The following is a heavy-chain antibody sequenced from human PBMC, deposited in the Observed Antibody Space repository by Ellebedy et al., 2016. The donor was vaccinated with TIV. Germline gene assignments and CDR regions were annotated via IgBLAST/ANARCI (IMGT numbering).Heavy chain of an antibody. J-gene: IGHJ2*01. CDR1: GGSISSSSYY. Sequence: MPSETLSLTCTVSGGSISSSSYYWGWIRQPPGKGLEWIGSIYYSGSTYYNPSLKSRVTISVDTSKNQFSLKLSSVTAADTAVYYCARLGDDYGDYDREYWYFDLWGRGTLVTVSS. D-gene: IGHD4-17*01. CDR2: IYYSGST. CDR3: ARLGDDYGDYDREYWYFDL. V-gene: IGHV4-39*01.